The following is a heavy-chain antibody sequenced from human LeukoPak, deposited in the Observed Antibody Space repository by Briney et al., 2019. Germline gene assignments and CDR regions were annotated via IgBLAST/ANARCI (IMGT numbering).Heavy chain of an antibody. CDR2: INHSGST. J-gene: IGHJ4*02. D-gene: IGHD3-22*01. CDR3: ARHPGDSSGYYLGGFNY. CDR1: GGSFSGYY. V-gene: IGHV4-34*01. Sequence: SETLSLTCAVYGGSFSGYYWSWIRQPPGKGLEWIGEINHSGSTNYNPSLKSRVTISVDTSKNQFSLKLSSVTAADTAVYYCARHPGDSSGYYLGGFNYWGQGTLVTVSS.